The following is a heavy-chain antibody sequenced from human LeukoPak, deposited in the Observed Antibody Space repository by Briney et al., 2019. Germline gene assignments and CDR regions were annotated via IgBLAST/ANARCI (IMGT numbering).Heavy chain of an antibody. D-gene: IGHD5-18*01. CDR3: ARDHAPLFSAMESYFDY. V-gene: IGHV3-21*01. J-gene: IGHJ4*02. Sequence: GGSLRLSCAASGFTFSSYSMNWVRQAPGKGLEWVSSISSSSSYIYYADSVKGRFTISRDNAKNSLYLQMNSLRAEDTAVYYCARDHAPLFSAMESYFDYWGQGTLVTVSS. CDR1: GFTFSSYS. CDR2: ISSSSSYI.